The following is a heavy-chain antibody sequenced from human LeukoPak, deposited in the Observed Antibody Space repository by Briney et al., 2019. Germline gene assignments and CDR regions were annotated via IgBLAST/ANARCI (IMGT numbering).Heavy chain of an antibody. CDR1: DFSFITYA. J-gene: IGHJ4*02. Sequence: GGSLRLSCAASDFSFITYAMSWVRQAPGKGLEWVSTISGGGDTTYYADSVKGRFTISRDNSKNTLYLQMNSLRVDDTAVYYCARRAGAYSHPYDYWGQGTLVTVSS. CDR3: ARRAGAYSHPYDY. D-gene: IGHD4/OR15-4a*01. CDR2: ISGGGDTT. V-gene: IGHV3-23*01.